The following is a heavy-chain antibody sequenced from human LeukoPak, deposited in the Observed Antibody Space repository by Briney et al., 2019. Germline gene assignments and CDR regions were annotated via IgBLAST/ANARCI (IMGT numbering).Heavy chain of an antibody. Sequence: GASVKVSCKASGGTFSSYGISWVRQAPGQGLEWMGRIIPILGIANYAQKFQGRVTITADKSTNTAYMELSSLRSEDTAVYYCARAGAPVVGARTPATPFDYWGQGTLVTVSS. CDR2: IIPILGIA. CDR3: ARAGAPVVGARTPATPFDY. D-gene: IGHD1-26*01. V-gene: IGHV1-69*04. CDR1: GGTFSSYG. J-gene: IGHJ4*02.